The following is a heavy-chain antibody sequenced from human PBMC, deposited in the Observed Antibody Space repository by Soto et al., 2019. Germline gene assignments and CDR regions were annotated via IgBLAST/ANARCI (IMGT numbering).Heavy chain of an antibody. J-gene: IGHJ4*02. CDR2: IYWDDDK. CDR1: GFSLSTSGVA. Sequence: QITLKESGPTLVKPTQTLTLTCTFSGFSLSTSGVAVGWIRQPPGKALEWLALIYWDDDKRYSPSLKSRLTITKDTSKNQVVLTMTNMDPVDTATYHCALGGRVRFNARNWVYFAYWGQGTLVTVSS. CDR3: ALGGRVRFNARNWVYFAY. V-gene: IGHV2-5*02. D-gene: IGHD7-27*01.